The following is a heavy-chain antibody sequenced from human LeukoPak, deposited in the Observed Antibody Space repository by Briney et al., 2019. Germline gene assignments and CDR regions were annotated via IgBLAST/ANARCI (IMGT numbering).Heavy chain of an antibody. J-gene: IGHJ3*02. CDR3: AREVLRYFDWLPNDAFDI. CDR1: GFTFSSYG. CDR2: ISSSGSTI. Sequence: GGSLRLSCAASGFTFSSYGMHWVRQAPGKGLEWVSYISSSGSTIYYADSVKGRFTISRDNAKNSLYLQMNSLRAEDTAVYYCAREVLRYFDWLPNDAFDIWGQGTMVTVSS. D-gene: IGHD3-9*01. V-gene: IGHV3-48*04.